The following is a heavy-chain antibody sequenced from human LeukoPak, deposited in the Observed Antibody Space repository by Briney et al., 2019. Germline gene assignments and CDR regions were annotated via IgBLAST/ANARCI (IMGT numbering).Heavy chain of an antibody. J-gene: IGHJ6*02. V-gene: IGHV3-66*01. Sequence: GGSLRLSCAASGFTVSSNYMNWVRQAPGKGLEWVSVIYSGGSAYYADSVKGRFTISRDNSKNTLYLQMNSLRAEDTAVYYCAXXXXXXXXXXXXGXYYYYGLDVWGQGTTVTVSS. CDR1: GFTVSSNY. CDR2: IYSGGSA. CDR3: AXXXXXXXXXXXXGXYYYYGLDV.